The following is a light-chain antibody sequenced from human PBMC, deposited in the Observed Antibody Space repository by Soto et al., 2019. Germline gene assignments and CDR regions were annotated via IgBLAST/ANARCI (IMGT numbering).Light chain of an antibody. CDR3: CSYTSSSTLYV. J-gene: IGLJ1*01. CDR2: DVT. CDR1: SSDIGAYNY. V-gene: IGLV2-14*03. Sequence: QSALTQPASVSGSPGQSITISCTGTSSDIGAYNYVSWYQQHPGRAPKLIIYDVTHRPAGISSRFSASKSGNTASLTISVLQAGDEADYYCCSYTSSSTLYVFGTGTKVTVL.